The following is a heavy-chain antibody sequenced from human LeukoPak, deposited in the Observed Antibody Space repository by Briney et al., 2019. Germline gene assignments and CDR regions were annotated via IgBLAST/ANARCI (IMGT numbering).Heavy chain of an antibody. CDR3: ARAAGRGYSYGSNFDY. V-gene: IGHV1-2*02. Sequence: ASVTVSCKASGYTFTGYYMHWVRQAPGQGLEWMGWINPNSGGTNYAQKFQGRVTMTRDTSISTAYMELSRLRSDDTAVYYCARAAGRGYSYGSNFDYWGQGTLVTVSS. D-gene: IGHD5-18*01. J-gene: IGHJ4*02. CDR2: INPNSGGT. CDR1: GYTFTGYY.